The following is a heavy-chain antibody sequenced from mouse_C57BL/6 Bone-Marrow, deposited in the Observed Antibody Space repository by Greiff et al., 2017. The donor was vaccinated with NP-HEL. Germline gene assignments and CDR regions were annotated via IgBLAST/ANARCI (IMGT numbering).Heavy chain of an antibody. D-gene: IGHD2-5*01. CDR2: FYPGSGSI. CDR3: ARHASAYYSNYDFFDY. CDR1: GYTFTEYT. Sequence: QVQLQQSGAELVKPGASVKLSCKASGYTFTEYTIHWVKQRSGQGLEWIGWFYPGSGSIKYNENFKDKATLTADKSSSTVYMELSRLTSEDSAVYFCARHASAYYSNYDFFDYWGQGTTLTVSS. V-gene: IGHV1-62-2*01. J-gene: IGHJ2*01.